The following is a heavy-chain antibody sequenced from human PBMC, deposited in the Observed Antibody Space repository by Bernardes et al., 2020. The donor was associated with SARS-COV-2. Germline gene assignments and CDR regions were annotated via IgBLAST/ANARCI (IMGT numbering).Heavy chain of an antibody. CDR2: VSSDGTTK. J-gene: IGHJ4*02. CDR3: AREREFCSSVTCYPYYFDD. CDR1: GFIFKTYA. D-gene: IGHD2-2*01. V-gene: IGHV3-30*04. Sequence: SLSLSCAASGFIFKTYAMHWVRQAPGEGLEWVAVVSSDGTTKKYGDSVKGRFTTPRDNSKNTLYLHMNSLRVEDTAVYYCAREREFCSSVTCYPYYFDDWGQGALVTFSS.